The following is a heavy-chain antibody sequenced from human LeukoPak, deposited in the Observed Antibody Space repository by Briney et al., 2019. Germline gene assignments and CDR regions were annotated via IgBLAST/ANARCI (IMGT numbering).Heavy chain of an antibody. V-gene: IGHV3-64*01. CDR3: ARVQSTVRGIQGPFDL. CDR1: GFTFSTYA. CDR2: IKNNGGGT. D-gene: IGHD3-10*01. J-gene: IGHJ4*02. Sequence: GGSLRLSCAASGFTFSTYAMHWVRQAPGKGLEYVSAIKNNGGGTYYASSVQGRFTVSRDNSRSTLHLQMDSLRPGDMAIYYCARVQSTVRGIQGPFDLWGQGTLVTVS.